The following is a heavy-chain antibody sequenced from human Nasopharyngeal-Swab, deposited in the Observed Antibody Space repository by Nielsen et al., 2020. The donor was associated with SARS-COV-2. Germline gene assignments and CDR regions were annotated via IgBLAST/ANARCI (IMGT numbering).Heavy chain of an antibody. D-gene: IGHD6-6*01. V-gene: IGHV4-34*01. Sequence: WIRQPPGKGLEWIGEINHSGSTNYNPSLKSRVTISVDTSKNQFSLKPSSVTAADTAVYYCARGGEQLVLGFDPWGQGTLVTVSS. CDR3: ARGGEQLVLGFDP. J-gene: IGHJ5*02. CDR2: INHSGST.